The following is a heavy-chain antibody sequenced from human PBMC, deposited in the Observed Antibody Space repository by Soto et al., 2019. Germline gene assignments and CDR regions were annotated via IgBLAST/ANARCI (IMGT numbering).Heavy chain of an antibody. CDR2: LSWNSGNI. CDR1: GFIFEDYA. CDR3: AKGAVTSICGCFDC. J-gene: IGHJ4*02. Sequence: EVHLVASGGGLVQPGRSLRLSCAASGFIFEDYAMHWVRQVPGKGLEWVSSLSWNSGNIVYADSVQGRFTVSSDSGNNSLYLQMNRLSTADKALYYCAKGAVTSICGCFDCCGQGNLVTVSS. V-gene: IGHV3-9*01. D-gene: IGHD3-3*01.